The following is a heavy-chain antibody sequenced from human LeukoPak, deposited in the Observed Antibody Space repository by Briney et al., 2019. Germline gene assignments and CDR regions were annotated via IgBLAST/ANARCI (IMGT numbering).Heavy chain of an antibody. J-gene: IGHJ4*02. CDR3: ARGRRLACSGGSCYQYYFDY. D-gene: IGHD2-15*01. Sequence: ASVKVSCKASGYTFTGYYMHWVRQAPGQGLEWMGWINPNSGGTNYAQKFQGRVTMTRDTSISTAYMELSRLRSEDTAVYYCARGRRLACSGGSCYQYYFDYWGQGTLVTVSS. CDR2: INPNSGGT. V-gene: IGHV1-2*02. CDR1: GYTFTGYY.